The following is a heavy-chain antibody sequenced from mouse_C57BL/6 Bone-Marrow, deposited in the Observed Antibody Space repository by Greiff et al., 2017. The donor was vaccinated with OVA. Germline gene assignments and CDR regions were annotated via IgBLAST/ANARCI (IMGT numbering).Heavy chain of an antibody. J-gene: IGHJ4*01. D-gene: IGHD2-5*01. V-gene: IGHV1-54*01. CDR1: GYAFTNYL. CDR3: AFYYSNSYAMDY. Sequence: QVQLQQSGAELVRPGTSVKVSCKASGYAFTNYLIEWVKQRPGQGLAWIGVINPGSGGTNYNEKFKGKATLTADKSSSTAYMQLSSLTSEDSAVYFCAFYYSNSYAMDYWGQGTSVTVSS. CDR2: INPGSGGT.